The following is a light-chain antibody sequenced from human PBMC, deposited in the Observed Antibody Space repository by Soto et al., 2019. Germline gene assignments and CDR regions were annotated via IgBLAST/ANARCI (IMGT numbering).Light chain of an antibody. CDR3: QQYGSSSWT. CDR1: QSISSSY. Sequence: EIVLTQSPGTLSLSPGKRATLSCRPSQSISSSYLAWYQQRPGQAPRLLIYGASSRATGIPDRFSGSGSGTEFTLTISRLEPEDFAVYYCQQYGSSSWTFGQGTKVDIK. V-gene: IGKV3-20*01. CDR2: GAS. J-gene: IGKJ1*01.